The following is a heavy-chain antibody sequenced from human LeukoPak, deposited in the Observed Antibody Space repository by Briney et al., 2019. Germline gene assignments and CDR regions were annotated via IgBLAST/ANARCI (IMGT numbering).Heavy chain of an antibody. CDR2: IVVGSGNT. D-gene: IGHD3-10*01. J-gene: IGHJ6*04. V-gene: IGHV1-58*01. Sequence: SVKVSCKASGFTFTSSAVQCVRHARRQRLEWIGWIVVGSGNTNYAQKFQERVTITRDMSISTAYMELSSLRSEDTAVYYCAAITPSTLSGSYLSYGMDVWGKGTTVTVSS. CDR1: GFTFTSSA. CDR3: AAITPSTLSGSYLSYGMDV.